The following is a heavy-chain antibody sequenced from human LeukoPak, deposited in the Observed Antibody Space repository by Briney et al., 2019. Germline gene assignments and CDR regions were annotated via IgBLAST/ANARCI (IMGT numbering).Heavy chain of an antibody. CDR2: VTSDGGTT. Sequence: PGGSLRLSCSASGFTFSTYAMHWVRQAPGEELEYISGVTSDGGTTYHADSVKGRFTISRDNSKNTLYLQMSSLRVEDTAVYYCVKVSPTVGATYFDYWGQGTLVTVSS. D-gene: IGHD1-26*01. CDR3: VKVSPTVGATYFDY. V-gene: IGHV3-64D*06. J-gene: IGHJ4*02. CDR1: GFTFSTYA.